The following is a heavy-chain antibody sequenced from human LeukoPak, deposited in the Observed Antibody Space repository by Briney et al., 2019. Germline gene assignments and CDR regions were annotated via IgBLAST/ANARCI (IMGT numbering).Heavy chain of an antibody. CDR1: GYTFTGYY. J-gene: IGHJ6*03. D-gene: IGHD5-18*01. CDR2: INPNSGGT. V-gene: IGHV1-2*02. Sequence: ASVKVSCKASGYTFTGYYMHWVRQAPGQGLEWMGWINPNSGGTNYAQKFQGRVTMTRDTSISTAYMELSSLRSEDTAVYYCARDGKYSYGYGYYYYYMDVWGKGTTVTVSS. CDR3: ARDGKYSYGYGYYYYYMDV.